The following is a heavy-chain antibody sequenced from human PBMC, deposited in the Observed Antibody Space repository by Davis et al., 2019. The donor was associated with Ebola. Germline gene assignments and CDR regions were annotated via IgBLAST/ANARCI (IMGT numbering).Heavy chain of an antibody. D-gene: IGHD6-19*01. V-gene: IGHV3-7*01. CDR3: GREGKQWLVSL. J-gene: IGHJ4*02. CDR1: GFTFSSFW. Sequence: GESLKISCAASGFTFSSFWMRWVRQAPGKGLEWVATLKQDGSEKYYVDSVKGRCTISRDDAKTSVFLQMNSLRAEDTGIYYCGREGKQWLVSLWGQGTLVTVSS. CDR2: LKQDGSEK.